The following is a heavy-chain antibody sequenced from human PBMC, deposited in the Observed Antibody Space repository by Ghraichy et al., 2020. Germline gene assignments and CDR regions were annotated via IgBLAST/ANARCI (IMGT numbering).Heavy chain of an antibody. CDR2: ISAYNGNT. V-gene: IGHV1-18*01. CDR3: AREEGYCSSTTCSEIGYVDY. J-gene: IGHJ4*02. Sequence: ASVKVSCKASGYTFTSYGITWVRQAPGQGLEWMGWISAYNGNTNYEQKIQGRVTMTTDTSTSTAYMELRSLRSDDTAVYYCAREEGYCSSTTCSEIGYVDYWGQGTLVTVSS. CDR1: GYTFTSYG. D-gene: IGHD2-2*01.